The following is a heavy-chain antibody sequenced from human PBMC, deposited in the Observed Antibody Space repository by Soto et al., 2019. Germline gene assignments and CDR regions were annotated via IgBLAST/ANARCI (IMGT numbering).Heavy chain of an antibody. Sequence: PGGSLRLSCAASGFTFSSYSMNWVRQAPGKGLEWVSYISSSSSTIYYADSVKGRFTISRDNAKNSLYLQMNSLRDEDTAVYYCARDPAYYYDSSGTNWFDPWGQGTQVTVSS. D-gene: IGHD3-22*01. J-gene: IGHJ5*02. CDR1: GFTFSSYS. CDR3: ARDPAYYYDSSGTNWFDP. CDR2: ISSSSSTI. V-gene: IGHV3-48*02.